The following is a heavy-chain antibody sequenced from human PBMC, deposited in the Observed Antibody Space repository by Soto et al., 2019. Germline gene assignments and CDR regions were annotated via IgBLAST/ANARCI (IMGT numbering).Heavy chain of an antibody. CDR3: ARDGDVNTGFGKDY. Sequence: VGSLRLSCAASGFTFSNYGMHWVRQAPGKGLEWVAFIWYDGGNKYYAESVKGRFTISRDNSKNTLYLQMNSLRAEDTAVYYCARDGDVNTGFGKDYWGQGTLVTVSS. V-gene: IGHV3-33*01. J-gene: IGHJ4*02. CDR2: IWYDGGNK. D-gene: IGHD3-16*01. CDR1: GFTFSNYG.